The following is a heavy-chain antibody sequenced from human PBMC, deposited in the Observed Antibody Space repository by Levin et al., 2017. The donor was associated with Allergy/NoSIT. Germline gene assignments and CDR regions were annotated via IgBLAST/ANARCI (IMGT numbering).Heavy chain of an antibody. J-gene: IGHJ3*02. CDR3: TNKGLFSLYGFDI. V-gene: IGHV3-23*01. D-gene: IGHD3-22*01. CDR2: ITSSGDST. Sequence: GESLKISCAASGFTFSTYTMGWVRQAPGKGLEWVSSITSSGDSTYYADSVKGRFTISRDNSRNTLYLQMNSLRAEDTAVYYCTNKGLFSLYGFDIWGQGTMVTVSS. CDR1: GFTFSTYT.